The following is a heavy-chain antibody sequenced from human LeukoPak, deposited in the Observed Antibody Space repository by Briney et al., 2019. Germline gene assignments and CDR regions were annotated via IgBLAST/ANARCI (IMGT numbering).Heavy chain of an antibody. D-gene: IGHD5-18*01. CDR3: ARGQKYIYGYTVTELGSGYFDY. CDR1: GGSISSYY. CDR2: IYYSGST. Sequence: PSETLSLTCTVSGGSISSYYWSWIRQPPGKGLEWIGYIYYSGSTNYNPSLKSRVTISVDTSKNQFSLKLSSVTAADTAVYYCARGQKYIYGYTVTELGSGYFDYWGQGTLVTVSS. V-gene: IGHV4-59*01. J-gene: IGHJ4*02.